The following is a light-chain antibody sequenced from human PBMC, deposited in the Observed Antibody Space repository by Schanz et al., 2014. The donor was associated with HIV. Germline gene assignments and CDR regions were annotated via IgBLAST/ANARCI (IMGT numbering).Light chain of an antibody. J-gene: IGKJ2*01. CDR3: HHYDTSSLT. CDR1: QSISGR. Sequence: DIQMTQSPASLSASVGDRVTITCRASQSISGRLAWYQQKPGKAPKRLIYQASRLGSGVPSTFSGGGSGTEFTLTISSLQTSDFATYYCHHYDTSSLTFGPGTKLDIK. CDR2: QAS. V-gene: IGKV1-5*03.